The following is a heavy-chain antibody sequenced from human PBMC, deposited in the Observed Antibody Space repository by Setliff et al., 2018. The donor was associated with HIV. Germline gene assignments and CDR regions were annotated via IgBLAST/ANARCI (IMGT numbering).Heavy chain of an antibody. CDR3: ARGLTYYDILGY. J-gene: IGHJ1*01. V-gene: IGHV4-59*08. CDR1: GGSISNFF. D-gene: IGHD3-9*01. Sequence: SETLSLTCTVSGGSISNFFWSWIRQPPGKGLEWIGYVYYNGTTNYNPSLKSRVTLSVDTSKAQFSLKLRSVTAADTAMYFCARGLTYYDILGYWGQGTLVTVSS. CDR2: VYYNGTT.